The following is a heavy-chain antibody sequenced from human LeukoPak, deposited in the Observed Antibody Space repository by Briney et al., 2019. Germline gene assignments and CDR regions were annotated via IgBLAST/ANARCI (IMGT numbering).Heavy chain of an antibody. D-gene: IGHD2-21*02. V-gene: IGHV1-46*01. CDR1: GYTFTSYY. Sequence: GASVKVSCKASGYTFTSYYMHWVRQAPGQGLEWMGIINPSGGSTSYAQKFQGRITMTRDTSTSTVYMELSSLRSEDTAVYYCARELISGDWTWDIWGQGTMVTVSS. J-gene: IGHJ3*02. CDR2: INPSGGST. CDR3: ARELISGDWTWDI.